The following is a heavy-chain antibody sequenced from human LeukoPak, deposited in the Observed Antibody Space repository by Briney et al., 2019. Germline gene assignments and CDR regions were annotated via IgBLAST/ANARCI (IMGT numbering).Heavy chain of an antibody. CDR2: ISSNGGST. D-gene: IGHD3-22*01. Sequence: SGGSLRLSCAASGFTLSSYAMHWVRQAPGKGLEYVSAISSNGGSTYYANSVKGRFTISRDNSKNTLYLQMGSLRAEDMAVYYCARASYYYDSSGYAFDYWGQGTLVTVSS. J-gene: IGHJ4*02. CDR1: GFTLSSYA. V-gene: IGHV3-64*01. CDR3: ARASYYYDSSGYAFDY.